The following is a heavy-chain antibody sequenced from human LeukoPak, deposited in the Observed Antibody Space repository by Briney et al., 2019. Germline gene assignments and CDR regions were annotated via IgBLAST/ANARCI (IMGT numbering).Heavy chain of an antibody. D-gene: IGHD2-15*01. J-gene: IGHJ4*02. CDR2: TYYRAKWYN. CDR3: ARELHGGHLSTFDY. Sequence: SQTLSLTCAISGDCVSSDRVTWNWIRQSPWRGLEWLGMTYYRAKWYNDYAAFVSGRITVNADTSKRQFSLPLNYVTPEHTAGYYFARELHGGHLSTFDYWGKGTLVTVSS. CDR1: GDCVSSDRVT. V-gene: IGHV6-1*01.